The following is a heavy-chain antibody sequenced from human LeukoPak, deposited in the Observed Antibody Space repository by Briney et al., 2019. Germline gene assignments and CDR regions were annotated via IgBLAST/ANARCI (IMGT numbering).Heavy chain of an antibody. V-gene: IGHV1-2*02. CDR2: INPNYGGT. D-gene: IGHD4/OR15-4a*01. Sequence: ASVKVSCKTSGYTFTGYYLHWVRQAPGQGPEWMGWINPNYGGTKYAPKFQGRVTMTRDTSITTAYMELSRLTSDDTAMYYCARVVWWPGRQPLFDYWGQGALVTVSS. J-gene: IGHJ4*02. CDR3: ARVVWWPGRQPLFDY. CDR1: GYTFTGYY.